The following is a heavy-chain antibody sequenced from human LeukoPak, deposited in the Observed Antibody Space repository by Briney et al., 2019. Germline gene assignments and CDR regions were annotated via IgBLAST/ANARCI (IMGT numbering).Heavy chain of an antibody. V-gene: IGHV4-39*07. J-gene: IGHJ6*03. CDR3: ARMTTVTTLSYYYYMDV. CDR2: IYYSGST. D-gene: IGHD4-17*01. CDR1: GGSISSSSYY. Sequence: PSETLSLTCTVSGGSISSSSYYWGWIRQPPGKGLEWIGSIYYSGSTYYNPSLKSRVTISVDTSKNQFSLKLSSVTAADTAVYYCARMTTVTTLSYYYYMDVWGKGTTVTVSS.